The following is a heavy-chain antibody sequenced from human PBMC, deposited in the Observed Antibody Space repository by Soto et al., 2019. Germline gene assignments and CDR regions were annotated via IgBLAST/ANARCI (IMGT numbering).Heavy chain of an antibody. Sequence: HEHLVQSGAVVKRPGASLKVYCKASGYSFTGYYIHWVRQAPGQGLEWMGWINPDSGATNYAQNFQGRVTLTSDTSISTASMDLTSLTSDDTAVYYCARGDYGTGGYPFPYFDYWGQGTLVIVSS. CDR2: INPDSGAT. D-gene: IGHD2-8*02. V-gene: IGHV1-2*02. J-gene: IGHJ4*02. CDR3: ARGDYGTGGYPFPYFDY. CDR1: GYSFTGYY.